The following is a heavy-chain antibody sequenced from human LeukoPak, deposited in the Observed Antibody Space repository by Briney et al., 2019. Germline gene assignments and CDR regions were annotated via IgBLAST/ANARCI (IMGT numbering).Heavy chain of an antibody. D-gene: IGHD3-22*01. J-gene: IGHJ4*02. Sequence: GGSLRLSCAASGFTVSSNYMSWVRQAPGKGLEWVSVIYSGGSTYYADSVKGRFTISRDNSKSTLYLQMNSLRAEDTAVYYCARLDSSGSNFDYWGQGTLVTVSS. CDR2: IYSGGST. CDR3: ARLDSSGSNFDY. V-gene: IGHV3-53*01. CDR1: GFTVSSNY.